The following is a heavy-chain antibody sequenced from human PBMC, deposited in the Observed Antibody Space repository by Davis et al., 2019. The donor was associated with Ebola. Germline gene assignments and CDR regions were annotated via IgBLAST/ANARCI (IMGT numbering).Heavy chain of an antibody. J-gene: IGHJ5*02. Sequence: GESLKISCAASGFTFSSYGMHWVRQAPGKALEWVAVIWYDGSNKYYADSVKGRFTISRDNSKNTLYLQMNSLRAEDTAVYYCARDPSHDYGDYVGGWFDPWGQGTLVTVSS. CDR3: ARDPSHDYGDYVGGWFDP. CDR1: GFTFSSYG. D-gene: IGHD4-17*01. CDR2: IWYDGSNK. V-gene: IGHV3-33*08.